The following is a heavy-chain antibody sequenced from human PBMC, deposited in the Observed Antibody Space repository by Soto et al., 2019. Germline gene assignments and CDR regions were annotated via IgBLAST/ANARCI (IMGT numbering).Heavy chain of an antibody. CDR1: GGSINSGSYY. V-gene: IGHV4-31*02. CDR3: ARDRLMGQYFGS. D-gene: IGHD3-10*01. CDR2: INYSGSA. Sequence: SETLSLTCTVTGGSINSGSYYWSWIRQHPGKGLEWIGNINYSGSAYYNPSLKSRVLMSVDASQNQFFLKLTSVTAADTAIYYCARDRLMGQYFGSWGQGTLVTVS. J-gene: IGHJ4*02.